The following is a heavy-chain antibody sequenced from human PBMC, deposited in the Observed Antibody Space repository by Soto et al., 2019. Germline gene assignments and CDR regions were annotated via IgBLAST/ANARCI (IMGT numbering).Heavy chain of an antibody. CDR2: IIPIFGTA. D-gene: IGHD3-10*01. CDR1: GGTFSSYA. J-gene: IGHJ4*02. V-gene: IGHV1-69*01. CDR3: ASYHYYCSGSYYPWYFDY. Sequence: QVQLVQSGAEVKKPGSSVKVSCKASGGTFSSYAISWVRQAPGHGLEWMGGIIPIFGTANYAQKCQGRVTITADESTSTAYMELSSLRSEDTAVYYCASYHYYCSGSYYPWYFDYWGQGTLVTVSS.